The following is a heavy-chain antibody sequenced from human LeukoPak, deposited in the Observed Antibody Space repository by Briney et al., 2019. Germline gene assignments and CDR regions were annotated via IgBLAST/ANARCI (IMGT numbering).Heavy chain of an antibody. J-gene: IGHJ4*02. V-gene: IGHV4-59*12. CDR3: ARDSVDLAAVSGPAPDY. CDR2: IYYSGST. D-gene: IGHD2-2*01. Sequence: SETLSLTCTVSGGSISSYYWSWIRQPPGKGLEWIGYIYYSGSTYYNPSLKSRVTISVDRSKNQFSLNLSSVTAADTAVYYCARDSVDLAAVSGPAPDYWGQGTLVTVSS. CDR1: GGSISSYY.